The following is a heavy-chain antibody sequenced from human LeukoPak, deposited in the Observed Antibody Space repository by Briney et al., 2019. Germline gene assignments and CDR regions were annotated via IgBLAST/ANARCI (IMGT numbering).Heavy chain of an antibody. V-gene: IGHV3-7*01. J-gene: IGHJ4*02. Sequence: GGSLRLSCAASGFTFSNYWMSWVRQAPAKGLEWVANIKQDGSDKYYVDSVKGRFTISRDNAKNSLYLQMNSLRDEDTAVYYCASSTWLVHFDYWGQGTLVTVSS. CDR3: ASSTWLVHFDY. CDR1: GFTFSNYW. D-gene: IGHD6-19*01. CDR2: IKQDGSDK.